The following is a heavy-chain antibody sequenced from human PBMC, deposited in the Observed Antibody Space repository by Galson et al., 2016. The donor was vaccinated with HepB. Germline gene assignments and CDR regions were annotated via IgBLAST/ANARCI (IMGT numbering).Heavy chain of an antibody. D-gene: IGHD6-6*01. CDR3: ARHSFIAGRRGIRHNWFDP. J-gene: IGHJ5*02. CDR2: IDPTDSSS. Sequence: KVSCKESENTFSTYWITWVRQLPGRGLEWIGTIDPTDSSSGYNPSIEGHVTISIDRSIGTAYLQWSSLKASDTAIYFCARHSFIAGRRGIRHNWFDPWGQGTLVTVSS. CDR1: ENTFSTYW. V-gene: IGHV5-10-1*01.